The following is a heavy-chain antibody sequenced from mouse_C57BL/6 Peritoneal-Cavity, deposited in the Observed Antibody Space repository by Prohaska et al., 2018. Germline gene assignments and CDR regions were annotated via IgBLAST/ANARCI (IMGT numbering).Heavy chain of an antibody. CDR3: ARGLLKAMDY. J-gene: IGHJ4*01. Sequence: LSITCTVSGFSLTSYGVHWVRQPPGKGLEWLVVIWSDGSTTYNSALKSRLSISKDNSKSQVFLKMNSLQTDDTAMYYCARGLLKAMDYCGQGTSVTVSS. D-gene: IGHD1-3*01. CDR1: GFSLTSYG. V-gene: IGHV2-6*03. CDR2: IWSDGST.